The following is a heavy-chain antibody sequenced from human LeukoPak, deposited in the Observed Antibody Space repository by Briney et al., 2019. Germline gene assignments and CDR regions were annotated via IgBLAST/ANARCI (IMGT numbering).Heavy chain of an antibody. CDR3: ARDRVGATTNFDY. V-gene: IGHV3-53*01. CDR1: GFTVSSNY. J-gene: IGHJ4*02. D-gene: IGHD1-26*01. Sequence: PGGSLRLSCAASGFTVSSNYMSWVRQAPGKGLDWVSVIYSGGNTYYADSVKGRFTISRDNSKNTLYLQMNSLRAEDTAVYYCARDRVGATTNFDYWGQGTLVTVPS. CDR2: IYSGGNT.